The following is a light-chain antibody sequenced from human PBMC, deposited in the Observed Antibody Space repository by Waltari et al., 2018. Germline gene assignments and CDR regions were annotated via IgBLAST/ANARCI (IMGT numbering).Light chain of an antibody. Sequence: ELVLTQSPGSLSLSPGERATLSCSASQSVSSSYLAWYQQKPGQAPRLLICGASSRATGIPDRFSGSGSGTDFTLTISRLEPEDCAVYYGQQYGSSPPWTFGQGTKVEIK. V-gene: IGKV3-20*01. CDR3: QQYGSSPPWT. CDR1: QSVSSSY. J-gene: IGKJ1*01. CDR2: GAS.